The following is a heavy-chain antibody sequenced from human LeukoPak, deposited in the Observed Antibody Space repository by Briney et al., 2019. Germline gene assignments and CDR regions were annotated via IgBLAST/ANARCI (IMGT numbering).Heavy chain of an antibody. V-gene: IGHV4-61*02. CDR1: GGSISSGSYY. Sequence: PSQTLSLTCTVSGGSISSGSYYWSWIRQPAGKGLEWIGRIYTSGSTNYNPSLKSRVTISVDTSKNQFSLKLSSVTAADTAVYYCAREIVYGSSPLDCWGQGTLVTVS. CDR2: IYTSGST. J-gene: IGHJ4*02. D-gene: IGHD6-6*01. CDR3: AREIVYGSSPLDC.